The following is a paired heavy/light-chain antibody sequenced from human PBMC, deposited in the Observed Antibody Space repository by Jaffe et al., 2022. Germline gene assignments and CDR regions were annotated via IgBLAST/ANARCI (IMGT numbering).Heavy chain of an antibody. D-gene: IGHD3-10*01. Sequence: QVQLQESGPALVRPSETLSLTCTVSGDSIRKTNYYWAWIRQPPGKGLEWLGTIFNNGATQYNPSLNSRVTMSIDTSKNQFSLKMNFVTDADTAVYFCAREDRFNLPEGRGHWGQGIVVTVSS. CDR1: GDSIRKTNYY. CDR2: IFNNGAT. J-gene: IGHJ4*02. CDR3: AREDRFNLPEGRGH. V-gene: IGHV4-39*07.
Light chain of an antibody. CDR2: VTSDGSH. CDR1: SGYSTYA. J-gene: IGLJ3*02. CDR3: QTWGTGTKRM. V-gene: IGLV4-69*01. Sequence: QLVVTQSPSASASLGASVKLTCTLSSGYSTYAIAWHQQQPGKGPRYLMKVTSDGSHIKGDGIPDRFSGSSSGAERYLTIYSLQSEDEADYYCQTWGTGTKRMFGGGTKLTVL.